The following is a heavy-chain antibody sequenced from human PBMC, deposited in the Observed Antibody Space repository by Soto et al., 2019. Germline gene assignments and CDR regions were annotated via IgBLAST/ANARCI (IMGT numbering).Heavy chain of an antibody. CDR3: TRGYTGYAQAGLDS. CDR1: GFTFSIYS. D-gene: IGHD5-12*01. V-gene: IGHV3-48*01. CDR2: ITSSGSAT. J-gene: IGHJ4*02. Sequence: PGGSLRLSCAASGFTFSIYSMNWVRQAPGKGLEWVSYITSSGSATYYADTVKGRFTISRDNAKNSLYLQMNSLRAEDTAVYYCTRGYTGYAQAGLDSWGQGTLVTVSS.